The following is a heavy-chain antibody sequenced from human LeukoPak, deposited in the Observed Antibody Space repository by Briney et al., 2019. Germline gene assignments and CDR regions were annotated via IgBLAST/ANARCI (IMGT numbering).Heavy chain of an antibody. D-gene: IGHD2-2*01. CDR1: VYTFTGYY. J-gene: IGHJ3*02. CDR2: INPNSGGT. Sequence: ASVKVSCKASVYTFTGYYMHWVRQAPGQGLEWMGRINPNSGGTNYAQKFQGRVTMTRDTSISTAYMELSRLRSDDTAVYYCARARVPAARDAFDIWGQGTMVTVSS. CDR3: ARARVPAARDAFDI. V-gene: IGHV1-2*06.